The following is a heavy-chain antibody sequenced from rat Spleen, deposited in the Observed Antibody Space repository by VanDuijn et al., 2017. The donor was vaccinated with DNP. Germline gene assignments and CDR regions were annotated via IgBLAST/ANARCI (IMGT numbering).Heavy chain of an antibody. J-gene: IGHJ3*01. D-gene: IGHD1-7*01. Sequence: EVQLVESGGGSVQPGRSMKLSCAASGFTFSSFPMAWVRQAPTKGLDWVATISNTGDSTYYRDSVKVRFTISRDYARSTLYLQMDSLRSEDTATYCGAISSYVAYDYGFSYWGQGTLVPVSS. CDR2: ISNTGDST. CDR3: AISSYVAYDYGFSY. CDR1: GFTFSSFP. V-gene: IGHV5-46*01.